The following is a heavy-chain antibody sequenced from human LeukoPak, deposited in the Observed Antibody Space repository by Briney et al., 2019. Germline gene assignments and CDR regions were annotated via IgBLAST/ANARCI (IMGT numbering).Heavy chain of an antibody. CDR2: VSGSGVST. CDR1: GFTFSSYA. CDR3: AKVGSGWYYFDH. Sequence: GGSLRLSCAASGFTFSSYAMSWVRQAPGKGLEWVSAVSGSGVSTYYADSVKGRFTISRDNSKNTLYLQMYSLRAEDTAVYYCAKVGSGWYYFDHWGQGTLATVSS. V-gene: IGHV3-23*01. D-gene: IGHD6-19*01. J-gene: IGHJ4*02.